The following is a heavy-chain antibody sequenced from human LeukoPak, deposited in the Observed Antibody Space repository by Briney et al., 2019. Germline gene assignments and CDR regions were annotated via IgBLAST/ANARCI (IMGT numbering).Heavy chain of an antibody. CDR2: ISGSGDST. J-gene: IGHJ4*02. CDR3: AKEVYGSGRYYFDY. V-gene: IGHV3-23*01. D-gene: IGHD3-10*01. CDR1: GFAFTTCA. Sequence: GGSLRLSCAASGFAFTTCAINWVRQAPGKGLEWVSTISGSGDSTYYADSVKGRFTISRDNSKNTLYLQMNSLRAEDTAVYYCAKEVYGSGRYYFDYWGQGTLVTVSS.